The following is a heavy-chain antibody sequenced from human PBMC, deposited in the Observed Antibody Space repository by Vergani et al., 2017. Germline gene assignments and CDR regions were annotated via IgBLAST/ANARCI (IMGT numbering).Heavy chain of an antibody. CDR3: ARVRGVYRIDP. CDR2: IYTSGST. CDR1: GGSISSGSYH. Sequence: QVQLQESGPGLVKPSQTLSLTCTVSGGSISSGSYHWSWIRQPAGKGLEWIGRIYTSGSTNYNPSLKSRVTISVDTSKNQFSLKLSSVTAADTAVYYCARVRGVYRIDPWGQGTLVTVSS. J-gene: IGHJ5*02. V-gene: IGHV4-61*02. D-gene: IGHD5/OR15-5a*01.